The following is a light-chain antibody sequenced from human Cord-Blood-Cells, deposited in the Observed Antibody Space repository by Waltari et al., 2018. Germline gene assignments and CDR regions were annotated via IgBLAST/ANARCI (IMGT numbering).Light chain of an antibody. CDR3: CSYAGSYV. Sequence: QSALTQPRSVSGSPGQSVTISCTGTSSDVGGYNYVSWYQQHPGKAPKLMIYDVSKRPSGVPDRFSGAKSGNTASLTISWLQAEDEADYYCCSYAGSYVFGGGTKLTVL. CDR2: DVS. V-gene: IGLV2-11*01. CDR1: SSDVGGYNY. J-gene: IGLJ2*01.